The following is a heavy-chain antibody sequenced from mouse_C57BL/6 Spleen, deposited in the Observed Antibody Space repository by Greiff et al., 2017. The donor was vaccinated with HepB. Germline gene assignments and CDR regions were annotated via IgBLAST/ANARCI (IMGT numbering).Heavy chain of an antibody. Sequence: QVQLQQSGAELVRPGTSVKVSCKASGYAFTNYLIEWVKQRPGQGLEWIGVINPGSGGTNYNEKFKGKATLTADKSSSTAYMQLSSLTSEDSAVYFCARDLLRRGFAYWGQGTLVTVSA. J-gene: IGHJ3*01. CDR2: INPGSGGT. CDR3: ARDLLRRGFAY. D-gene: IGHD1-1*01. CDR1: GYAFTNYL. V-gene: IGHV1-54*01.